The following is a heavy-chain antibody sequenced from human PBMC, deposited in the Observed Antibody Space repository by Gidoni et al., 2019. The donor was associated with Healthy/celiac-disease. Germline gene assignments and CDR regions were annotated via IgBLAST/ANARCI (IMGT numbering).Heavy chain of an antibody. Sequence: EVQLVESGGGLVQPGGSLRLSCAASGFIFSSYWMSWVRQAPGKGMEWVANIKQEGSVKYYVDSVKGRFTISRDNAKNSLYLQMNSLRAEDTAVYYCARAEKRFGEFDYWGQGTLVTVSS. V-gene: IGHV3-7*03. CDR3: ARAEKRFGEFDY. J-gene: IGHJ4*02. D-gene: IGHD3-10*01. CDR1: GFIFSSYW. CDR2: IKQEGSVK.